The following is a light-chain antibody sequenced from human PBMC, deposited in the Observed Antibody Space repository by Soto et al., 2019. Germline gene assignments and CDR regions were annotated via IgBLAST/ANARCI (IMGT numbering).Light chain of an antibody. Sequence: QSVLTQPPSVSAAPGQKVTISFSGSSSNIENNYVSWYQQLPGTAPKLLIYDNNKRPSGIPARFSGSKSGTSATLGITGLQTGDEADYYGGTWESSLSAGVFGGGTKLTVL. V-gene: IGLV1-51*01. CDR3: GTWESSLSAGV. CDR2: DNN. CDR1: SSNIENNY. J-gene: IGLJ3*02.